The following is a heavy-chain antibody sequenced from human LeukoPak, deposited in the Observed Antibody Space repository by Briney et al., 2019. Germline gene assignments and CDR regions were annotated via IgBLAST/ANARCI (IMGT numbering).Heavy chain of an antibody. CDR2: IYYSGTT. Sequence: PSETLSLTCTVSGGSISGYYWSWIRQPPGKGLEWIGHIYYSGTTNYNPSLKSRVTMSIDTSKNQFSLKLESVTAADTAAYYCARAGTVVGADFDYWGQGTLVSVSS. D-gene: IGHD1-26*01. J-gene: IGHJ4*02. V-gene: IGHV4-59*01. CDR3: ARAGTVVGADFDY. CDR1: GGSISGYY.